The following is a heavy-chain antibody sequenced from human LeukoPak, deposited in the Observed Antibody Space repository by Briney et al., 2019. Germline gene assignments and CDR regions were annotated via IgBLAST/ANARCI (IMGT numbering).Heavy chain of an antibody. CDR3: AKVRGSSSSEDY. CDR2: ISGSGGST. Sequence: PGGSLRLSCAASGFTFSSYGMSWVRQAPGKGLEWVSAISGSGGSTYYADSVKGRFTISRDNSKNTLYLQMNSLRAEDTAVYYCAKVRGSSSSEDYWGQGTLVTVSS. V-gene: IGHV3-23*01. J-gene: IGHJ4*02. D-gene: IGHD6-6*01. CDR1: GFTFSSYG.